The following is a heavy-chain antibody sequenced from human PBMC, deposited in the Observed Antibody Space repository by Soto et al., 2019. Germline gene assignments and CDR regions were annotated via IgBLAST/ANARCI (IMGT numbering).Heavy chain of an antibody. V-gene: IGHV3-30*18. D-gene: IGHD4-17*01. CDR1: GFTFSSYG. J-gene: IGHJ6*02. CDR3: AKDFTPWFGDYFYYYYGMDV. Sequence: RRLSFAAAGFTFSSYGMHWVRQAPGTGLEWVAVMSYDGSKYYADTVKGRFTISRDNSKNTLYLQINSLRPEDTAVYYCAKDFTPWFGDYFYYYYGMDVWGQGTRVTVSS. CDR2: MSYDGSK.